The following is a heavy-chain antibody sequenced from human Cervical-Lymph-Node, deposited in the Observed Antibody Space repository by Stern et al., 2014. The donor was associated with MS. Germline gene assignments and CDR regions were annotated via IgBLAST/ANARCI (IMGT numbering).Heavy chain of an antibody. CDR3: ARDSLHVGAFDI. Sequence: EVQLVESGGGLVQPGGSLRLSCAASGSTFSSYNMNWVRQAPGKGLEWASYISSGSSTIYYADSVKGRFTISRDNAKNSLSLQLNSLRDEDTAVYFCARDSLHVGAFDIWGQGTMVTVSS. V-gene: IGHV3-48*02. D-gene: IGHD1-26*01. CDR1: GSTFSSYN. J-gene: IGHJ3*02. CDR2: ISSGSSTI.